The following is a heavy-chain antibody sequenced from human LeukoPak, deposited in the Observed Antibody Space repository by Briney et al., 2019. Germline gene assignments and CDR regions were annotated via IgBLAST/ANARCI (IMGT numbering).Heavy chain of an antibody. V-gene: IGHV5-51*01. Sequence: GESLKISCKGSGYSFTSYWIGWVRQMPGKGLEWMGIIYPGDSDTRYSPSFQGQVTISADKSISTAYLQWSSLKASDTAMYYCARHHHATRPNYDFWSGNLALYDAFDIWGQGTMVTVSS. D-gene: IGHD3-3*01. J-gene: IGHJ3*02. CDR1: GYSFTSYW. CDR2: IYPGDSDT. CDR3: ARHHHATRPNYDFWSGNLALYDAFDI.